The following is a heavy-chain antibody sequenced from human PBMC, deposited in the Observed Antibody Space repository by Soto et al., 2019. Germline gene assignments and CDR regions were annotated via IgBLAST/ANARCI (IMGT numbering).Heavy chain of an antibody. CDR3: AHSDFDWLPHYWYFYL. J-gene: IGHJ2*01. Sequence: QITLKESGPTLVNPTQTLTLTCTFSGFSLSTSGVGVGWIRQPPGKALAWLALIYWDDYKRYSPSLKSRLTSTKDTPKNQVVLTMTTMDPVDTATYYCAHSDFDWLPHYWYFYLWGRGTLVTVSS. CDR2: IYWDDYK. V-gene: IGHV2-5*02. CDR1: GFSLSTSGVG. D-gene: IGHD3-9*01.